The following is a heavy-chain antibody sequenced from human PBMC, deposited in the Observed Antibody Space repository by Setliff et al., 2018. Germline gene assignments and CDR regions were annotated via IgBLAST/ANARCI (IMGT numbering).Heavy chain of an antibody. D-gene: IGHD4-17*01. CDR1: GYTFTNYG. J-gene: IGHJ3*02. CDR3: ARDSPTVVTHIRAFDI. CDR2: IRASNGNT. Sequence: ASVKVSCKASGYTFTNYGISWVRQAPGQGLEWMGWIRASNGNTNSAQKLQGRVTITTDTSTSTAYMELRSLRSDDTAVYHCARDSPTVVTHIRAFDIWGQGTMVTVSS. V-gene: IGHV1-18*01.